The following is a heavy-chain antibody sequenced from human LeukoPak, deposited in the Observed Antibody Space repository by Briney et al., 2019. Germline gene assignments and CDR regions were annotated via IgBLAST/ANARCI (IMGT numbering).Heavy chain of an antibody. CDR2: IIPIFGTA. CDR3: AAPLDYYDSSGHDY. J-gene: IGHJ4*02. CDR1: GGTFSSYA. V-gene: IGHV1-69*13. D-gene: IGHD3-22*01. Sequence: ASVKVSCTASGGTFSSYAISWVRPAPGQGLEWMGGIIPIFGTANYAQKFQGSVTITADESTSTAYTELSSLRSEDTAVYYCAAPLDYYDSSGHDYWGQGTLVTVSS.